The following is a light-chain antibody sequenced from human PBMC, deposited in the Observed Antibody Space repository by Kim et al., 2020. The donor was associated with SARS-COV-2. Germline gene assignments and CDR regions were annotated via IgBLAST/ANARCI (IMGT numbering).Light chain of an antibody. CDR2: GKN. Sequence: SSELTQDPAVSVALGQTVRITCQGDSLRSYYASWYQQKPGQAPVLVIYGKNNRPSGIPDRFSGSSSGNTASLTITGAQGEDEADYYCNSRDSSGNVVFGG. V-gene: IGLV3-19*01. CDR1: SLRSYY. CDR3: NSRDSSGNVV. J-gene: IGLJ2*01.